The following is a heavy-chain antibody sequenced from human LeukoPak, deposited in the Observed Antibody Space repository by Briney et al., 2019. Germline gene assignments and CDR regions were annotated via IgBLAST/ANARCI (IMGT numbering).Heavy chain of an antibody. CDR1: GGSFSGYY. Sequence: SETLSLTCAVYGGSFSGYYWSWIRQPPGKWLEWIGEINHSGSTNYNPSLKSRVTISVDTSKNQFSLKLSSVTAADTAVYYCARGDATAMVYYFDYWGQGTLVTVSS. D-gene: IGHD5-18*01. CDR2: INHSGST. CDR3: ARGDATAMVYYFDY. J-gene: IGHJ4*02. V-gene: IGHV4-34*01.